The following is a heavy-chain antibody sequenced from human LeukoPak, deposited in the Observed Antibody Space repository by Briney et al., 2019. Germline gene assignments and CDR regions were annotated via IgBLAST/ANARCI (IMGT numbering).Heavy chain of an antibody. CDR1: GFTFSTYR. D-gene: IGHD3-9*01. CDR3: ARLLRYFDWAHPHMGYYYYMDV. V-gene: IGHV3-7*03. J-gene: IGHJ6*03. CDR2: IKQDGSEK. Sequence: GGSLRLSCAASGFTFSTYRMSWVRQAPGKGLEWVANIKQDGSEKHYVDSVKGRFTISRDNAKNSLYLQMSSLRAEDTAVYYCARLLRYFDWAHPHMGYYYYMDVWGKGTTVTISS.